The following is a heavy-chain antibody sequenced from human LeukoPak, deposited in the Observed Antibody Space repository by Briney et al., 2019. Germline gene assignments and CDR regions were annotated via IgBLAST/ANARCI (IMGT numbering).Heavy chain of an antibody. D-gene: IGHD3-22*01. CDR1: GFTFDDYA. CDR3: AKEVHDSSGLIGY. V-gene: IGHV3-23*01. J-gene: IGHJ4*02. Sequence: PGGSLRLSCAASGFTFDDYAMHWVRQAPGKGLEWVSAISGSGGSTYYADSVKGRFTISRDNSKNTLYLQKNSLRAEDTAVYYCAKEVHDSSGLIGYWGQGTLVTVSS. CDR2: ISGSGGST.